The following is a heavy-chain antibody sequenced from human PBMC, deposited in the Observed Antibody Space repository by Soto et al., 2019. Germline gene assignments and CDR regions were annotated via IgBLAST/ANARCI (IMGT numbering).Heavy chain of an antibody. CDR1: GYTFTNYG. Sequence: QVQLVQSGAEVKKPGASVKVSCKASGYTFTNYGIRWVRQAPGQGLEWMGWINTYNGNTNHSQKLQGRVTMTTDTSTSTAYMELRSLRSDDTAVYYCARGAGSGTYYNQYNWFDPWGQATLVTVSS. CDR3: ARGAGSGTYYNQYNWFDP. J-gene: IGHJ5*02. D-gene: IGHD3-10*01. CDR2: INTYNGNT. V-gene: IGHV1-18*01.